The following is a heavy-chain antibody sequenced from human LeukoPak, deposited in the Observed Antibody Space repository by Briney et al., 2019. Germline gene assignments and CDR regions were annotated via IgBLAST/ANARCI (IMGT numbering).Heavy chain of an antibody. CDR3: ARDLGIAAGWNDY. Sequence: PSETLSLTCTVSGGSISSGDYYWSWIRQPPGKGLEWIGYIYYSGSTYYNPSLKSRVTISVDTSKNQFSLKLSSVTAADTAVYYCARDLGIAAGWNDYWGQGTLVTVSS. J-gene: IGHJ4*02. V-gene: IGHV4-30-4*08. CDR2: IYYSGST. D-gene: IGHD6-13*01. CDR1: GGSISSGDYY.